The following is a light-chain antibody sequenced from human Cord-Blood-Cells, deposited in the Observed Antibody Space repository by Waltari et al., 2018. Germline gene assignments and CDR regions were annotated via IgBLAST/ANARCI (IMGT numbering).Light chain of an antibody. CDR3: QVWDSSSDHRV. CDR1: NIGSKS. V-gene: IGLV3-21*04. CDR2: YDS. Sequence: SYVLPQPPSVSVAPGKTARITRGGNNIGSKSVHWYQQKPGQAPGLVIYYDSDRPSGIPERFSGSNSGNTATLTISRVEAGDEADYYCQVWDSSSDHRVFGGGTKLTVL. J-gene: IGLJ3*02.